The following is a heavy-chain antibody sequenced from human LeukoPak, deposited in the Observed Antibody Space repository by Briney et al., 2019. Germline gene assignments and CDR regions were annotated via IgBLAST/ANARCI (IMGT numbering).Heavy chain of an antibody. CDR1: GFTFNSYA. V-gene: IGHV3-23*01. J-gene: IGHJ3*02. CDR3: AKDSRYSGNYKAFDI. Sequence: PGGFLRLSCAASGFTFNSYAMSWVRQAPGKGLEWVSGISGSGGSTNYADSVKGRFTISRDNSKNTLYLQMNSLRAEDTAVYYCAKDSRYSGNYKAFDIWGQGTMVTVSS. CDR2: ISGSGGST. D-gene: IGHD1-26*01.